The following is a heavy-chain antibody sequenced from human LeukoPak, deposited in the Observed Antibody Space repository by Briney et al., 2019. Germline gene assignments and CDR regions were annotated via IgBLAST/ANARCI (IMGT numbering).Heavy chain of an antibody. CDR2: ISSSSSTI. CDR1: GFTFSSYS. V-gene: IGHV3-48*01. J-gene: IGHJ4*02. Sequence: GGSLRLSCAASGFTFSSYSMNWVRQAPGKGLEWVSYISSSSSTIYYADSVKGRFTISRDNAKNSLYLQMNSLRAEDTAVYYCAREHQAAAGTFDYWGQGTLVTVSS. CDR3: AREHQAAAGTFDY. D-gene: IGHD6-13*01.